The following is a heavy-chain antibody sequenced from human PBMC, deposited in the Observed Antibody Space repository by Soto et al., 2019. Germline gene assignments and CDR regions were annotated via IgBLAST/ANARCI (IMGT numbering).Heavy chain of an antibody. D-gene: IGHD2-15*01. J-gene: IGHJ4*02. Sequence: SETLSLTCSVSGGSISSGNYYWSWIRQPPGKGLEWIGFISYSGSTYYSTSLKSRVTISVDTSKSQFSLNLSFVTAADTAVYYCATMGTPATGLYFFDYWGQGSLVTVSS. V-gene: IGHV4-30-4*01. CDR1: GGSISSGNYY. CDR3: ATMGTPATGLYFFDY. CDR2: ISYSGST.